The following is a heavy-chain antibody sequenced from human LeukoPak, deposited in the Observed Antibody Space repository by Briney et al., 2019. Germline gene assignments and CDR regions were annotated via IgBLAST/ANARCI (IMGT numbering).Heavy chain of an antibody. V-gene: IGHV4-30-4*01. Sequence: PSQTLSLTCTVSGASISSGDYHWNWIRQPPGRGLEWVGVIHDSGRTYYNPSLKSRPTISRDMSNDQLALMLSAGMAAGPDGSVCARGFGAGNVYDGRFDPWGQGTLVSVSS. D-gene: IGHD3-10*01. J-gene: IGHJ5*02. CDR3: ARGFGAGNVYDGRFDP. CDR1: GASISSGDYH. CDR2: IHDSGRT.